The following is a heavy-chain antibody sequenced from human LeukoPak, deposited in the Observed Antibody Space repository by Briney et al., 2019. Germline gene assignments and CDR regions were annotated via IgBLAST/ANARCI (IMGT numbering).Heavy chain of an antibody. Sequence: PGGSLRLSCAASGFTFSSYAMHWVRQAPGKGLEWVAVISYDGSNKYYADSVKGRFTISRDNSKNTLYLQMNSLRAEDTAVYYCAPMITLDYWGQGTLVTVSS. V-gene: IGHV3-30-3*01. CDR3: APMITLDY. CDR1: GFTFSSYA. D-gene: IGHD3-16*01. CDR2: ISYDGSNK. J-gene: IGHJ4*02.